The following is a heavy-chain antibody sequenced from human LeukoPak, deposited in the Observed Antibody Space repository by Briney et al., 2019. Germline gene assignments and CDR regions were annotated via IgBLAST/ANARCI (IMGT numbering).Heavy chain of an antibody. CDR2: ISSSSSYI. CDR3: ARAYPPATHGDY. V-gene: IGHV3-21*01. CDR1: GFTFSSYS. D-gene: IGHD1-14*01. J-gene: IGHJ4*02. Sequence: GGSLRLSCAASGFTFSSYSMNWVRQAPGKGLEWVSSISSSSSYIYYADSVKGRFTISRDNAKNSLYLQMNSLRDEDTAVYYSARAYPPATHGDYWGQGTLVTVSS.